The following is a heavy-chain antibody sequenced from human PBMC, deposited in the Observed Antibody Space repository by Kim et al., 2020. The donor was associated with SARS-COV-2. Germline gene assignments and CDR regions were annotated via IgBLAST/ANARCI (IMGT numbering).Heavy chain of an antibody. CDR2: TRNKANSYTT. CDR1: GFTFSDHY. CDR3: ASIMITFGGVIQGAFDI. V-gene: IGHV3-72*01. Sequence: GGSLRLSCAASGFTFSDHYMDWVRQAPGKGLEWVGRTRNKANSYTTEYAASVKGRFTISRDDSKNSLYLQMNSLKTEDTAVYYCASIMITFGGVIQGAFDIWGQGTMVTVSS. J-gene: IGHJ3*02. D-gene: IGHD3-16*02.